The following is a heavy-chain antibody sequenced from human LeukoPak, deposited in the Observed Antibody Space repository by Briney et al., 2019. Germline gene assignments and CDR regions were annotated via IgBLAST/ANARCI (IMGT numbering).Heavy chain of an antibody. J-gene: IGHJ2*01. CDR3: ARWLQFHWYFDL. Sequence: SETLSLTCTVSGGSISSSSYYWGWIRQPPGKGLEWIGSIYYSGSTYYNPSLKSRVTISVDTSKNQFSLKLSSVTAADTAVYYCARWLQFHWYFDLWGRGTLVTVSS. CDR2: IYYSGST. V-gene: IGHV4-39*01. D-gene: IGHD5-24*01. CDR1: GGSISSSSYY.